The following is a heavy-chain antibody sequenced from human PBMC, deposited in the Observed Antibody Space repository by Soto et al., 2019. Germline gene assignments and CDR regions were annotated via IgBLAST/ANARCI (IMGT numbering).Heavy chain of an antibody. Sequence: QLQLQQSGPGLVKPSETLSLTCTVSGGSIINNDYHWGWIRQPPGKGLEWIGTGHHSGRSYYHPSLKSRVTMSGDTSQNPFPLKLTSMTAADPAFYYWGDMRGQWLPRDWGQGTLVTVSS. V-gene: IGHV4-39*01. D-gene: IGHD6-19*01. CDR2: GHHSGRS. J-gene: IGHJ4*02. CDR3: GDMRGQWLPRD. CDR1: GGSIINNDYH.